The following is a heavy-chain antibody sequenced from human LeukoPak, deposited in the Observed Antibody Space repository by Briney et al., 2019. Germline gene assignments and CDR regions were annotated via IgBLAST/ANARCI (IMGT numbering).Heavy chain of an antibody. D-gene: IGHD6-6*01. CDR2: INHSGST. CDR1: RESFSGYY. Sequence: PETLSHTSAVPRESFSGYYWSWIRQPPGKGLECIGEINHSGSTNYSPSLTSRVTISVDTSKNQFSLKLSSVSAADTAVYYCARLGSSSLIDYWGQGTLVTVSS. V-gene: IGHV4-34*01. CDR3: ARLGSSSLIDY. J-gene: IGHJ4*02.